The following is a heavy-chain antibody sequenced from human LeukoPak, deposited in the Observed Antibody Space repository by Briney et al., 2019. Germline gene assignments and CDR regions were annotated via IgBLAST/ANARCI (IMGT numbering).Heavy chain of an antibody. D-gene: IGHD2-21*01. J-gene: IGHJ4*02. CDR1: GFTFRSHA. V-gene: IGHV3-23*01. CDR3: AKDFRIGYSAHFDY. Sequence: GGSLRLSCVGSGFTFRSHAMSWVRQAPEKGLGFVSGIYENGGTTYYADSVKGRFSISRDNSRNTLYLQMDSLRGEDTAVYYCAKDFRIGYSAHFDYWGQGALVTVSS. CDR2: IYENGGTT.